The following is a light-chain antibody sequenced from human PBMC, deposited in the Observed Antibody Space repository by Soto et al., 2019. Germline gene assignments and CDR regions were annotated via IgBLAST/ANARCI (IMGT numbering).Light chain of an antibody. Sequence: DIQMTQSPSTLSASVGDRVTITFRASQSISSWLAWYQQKPGKAPNLLIYDASSSESGVPSRLSGSGSGTEFTLTIRSLQPDDFATYYCQQYNSYSTFGQGTKVDIK. CDR1: QSISSW. CDR3: QQYNSYST. J-gene: IGKJ1*01. CDR2: DAS. V-gene: IGKV1-5*01.